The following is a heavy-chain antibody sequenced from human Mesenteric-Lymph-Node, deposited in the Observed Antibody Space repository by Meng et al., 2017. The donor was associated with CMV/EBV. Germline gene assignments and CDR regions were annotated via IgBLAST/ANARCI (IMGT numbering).Heavy chain of an antibody. V-gene: IGHV3-7*01. CDR2: MHEGGREI. Sequence: GESLKISCEASGFIFSGFTMSWVRQAPGKGLEWVANMHEGGREISYADSVKGRFTISRDNAKNSLYLQMNSLTTGDTAVYYCARGISGSYRAPDAFDIWGQGTMVTVSS. CDR3: ARGISGSYRAPDAFDI. D-gene: IGHD1-26*01. J-gene: IGHJ3*02. CDR1: GFIFSGFT.